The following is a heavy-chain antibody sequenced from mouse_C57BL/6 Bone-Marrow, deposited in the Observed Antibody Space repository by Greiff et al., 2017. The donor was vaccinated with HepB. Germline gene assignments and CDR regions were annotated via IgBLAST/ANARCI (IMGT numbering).Heavy chain of an antibody. J-gene: IGHJ2*01. V-gene: IGHV1-72*01. D-gene: IGHD2-4*01. CDR3: ARLRDYYFDY. CDR2: IDPNSGGT. CDR1: GYTFTSYW. Sequence: VQLQQPGAELVKPGASVKLSCKASGYTFTSYWMHWVKQRPGRGLEWIGRIDPNSGGTKYNEKFKSKATLTVDKPSSTAYMQLSSLTSDDSAVYYCARLRDYYFDYWGQGTTLTVSS.